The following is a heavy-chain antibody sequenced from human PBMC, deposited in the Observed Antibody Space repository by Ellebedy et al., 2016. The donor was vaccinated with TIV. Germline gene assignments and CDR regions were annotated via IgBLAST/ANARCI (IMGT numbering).Heavy chain of an antibody. CDR3: ARRYCISTSCYLDY. CDR1: GGSVSSGSYY. CDR2: ISASGGST. V-gene: IGHV3-23*01. Sequence: ETLSLTCTVSGGSVSSGSYYWSWVRQAPGKGLEWVSGISASGGSTYYADSVKGRFTISRDNAKNSLYLQMNSLRAEDTALYYCARRYCISTSCYLDYWGQGTLVTVSS. J-gene: IGHJ4*02. D-gene: IGHD2-2*01.